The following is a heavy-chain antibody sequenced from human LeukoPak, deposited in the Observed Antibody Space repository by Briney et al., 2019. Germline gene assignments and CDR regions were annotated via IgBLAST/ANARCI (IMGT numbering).Heavy chain of an antibody. V-gene: IGHV1-8*01. D-gene: IGHD3-3*01. Sequence: ASVKVSCKASGYTFTSYDINWVRQATGQGLEWMGWMNPNSGNTGYAQKFQGRVTMTRNTSISTAYMELSSPRSEDTAVYYCARGAGFLEWLSSTRDYYMDVWGKGTTVTVSS. CDR3: ARGAGFLEWLSSTRDYYMDV. CDR2: MNPNSGNT. J-gene: IGHJ6*03. CDR1: GYTFTSYD.